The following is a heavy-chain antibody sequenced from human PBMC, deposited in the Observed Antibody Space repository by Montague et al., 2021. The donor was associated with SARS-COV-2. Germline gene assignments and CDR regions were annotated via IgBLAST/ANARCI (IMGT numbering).Heavy chain of an antibody. CDR3: ARVGRQQLVRLSGMDV. V-gene: IGHV4-39*07. Sequence: SETLSLTCTVSGGSISSSSYYWGWIRQPPGKGLEWIGSIYYSGSTYYNPSLKSRVTISVDTSKNQFSLKLSPVTAADTAVYYCARVGRQQLVRLSGMDVWGQGTRGTGSS. D-gene: IGHD6-13*01. CDR2: IYYSGST. J-gene: IGHJ6*02. CDR1: GGSISSSSYY.